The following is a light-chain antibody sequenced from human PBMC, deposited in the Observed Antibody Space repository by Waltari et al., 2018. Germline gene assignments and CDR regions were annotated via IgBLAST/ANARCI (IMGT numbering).Light chain of an antibody. CDR2: DDS. J-gene: IGLJ2*01. CDR1: NIGSKS. V-gene: IGLV3-21*02. CDR3: QVWDSSSDHVV. Sequence: SYVLTQPPSVSVAPGQTARITCGGNNIGSKSVHWYQQKPGQAPVLVVYDDSDRPSGIPGRVSGSNSGNTATLTISRVEAGDEADYYCQVWDSSSDHVVFGGGTKLTVL.